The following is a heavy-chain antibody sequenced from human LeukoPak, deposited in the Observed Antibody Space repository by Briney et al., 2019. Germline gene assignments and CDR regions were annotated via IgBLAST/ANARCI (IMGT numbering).Heavy chain of an antibody. CDR2: FYASGTT. CDR1: GGSIVSHY. CDR3: AKDSSSWGNLAGHFDS. Sequence: SETLSLICTVSGGSIVSHYWNWIRQPAGRGQEWIGRFYASGTTNTSPSLKSRVTMSVDTSKNQFSLKLSSVTAADTAVYYCAKDSSSWGNLAGHFDSWGQGTLVTVSS. V-gene: IGHV4-4*07. D-gene: IGHD6-13*01. J-gene: IGHJ4*02.